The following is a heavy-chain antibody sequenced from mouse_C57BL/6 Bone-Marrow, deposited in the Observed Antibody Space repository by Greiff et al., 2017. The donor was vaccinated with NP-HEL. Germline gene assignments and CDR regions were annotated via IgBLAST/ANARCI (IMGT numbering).Heavy chain of an antibody. CDR1: GYTFTSYW. J-gene: IGHJ2*01. CDR2: IDPSDSET. Sequence: QVQLKQPGAELVRPGSSVKLSCKASGYTFTSYWMHWVKQRPIQGLEWIGNIDPSDSETHYNQKFKDKATLTVDKSSSTAYMQLSSLTSEDSAVYYCASAMITTGVDYWGQGTTLTVSS. CDR3: ASAMITTGVDY. D-gene: IGHD2-4*01. V-gene: IGHV1-52*01.